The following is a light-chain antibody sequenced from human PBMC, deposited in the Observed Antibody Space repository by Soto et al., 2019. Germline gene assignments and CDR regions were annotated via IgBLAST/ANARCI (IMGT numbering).Light chain of an antibody. Sequence: DVVMTQSPLSLPVTLGQPASISCRSSQILVYSDGNTYLNWFQQRPGQSPRRLIYKVSNRDSGVPDRFSGSGSGTDFTLKISRVEAEDVAVYYCMQGSNWPYTFGPGTRLEIE. CDR1: QILVYSDGNTY. CDR3: MQGSNWPYT. V-gene: IGKV2-30*01. CDR2: KVS. J-gene: IGKJ2*01.